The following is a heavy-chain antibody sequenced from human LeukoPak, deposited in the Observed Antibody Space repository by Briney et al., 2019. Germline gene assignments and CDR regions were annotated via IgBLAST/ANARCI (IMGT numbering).Heavy chain of an antibody. CDR1: GFTFDDYA. Sequence: GRSLRLSCAASGFTFDDYAMHWVRQAPGKGLEWVSGISWNSGSIGYADSVKGRFTISRDNAKNSLYLQMNSLRAEDTAMYYCAREDLIAARSFDYWGQGTLVTVSS. CDR3: AREDLIAARSFDY. J-gene: IGHJ4*02. CDR2: ISWNSGSI. V-gene: IGHV3-9*01. D-gene: IGHD6-6*01.